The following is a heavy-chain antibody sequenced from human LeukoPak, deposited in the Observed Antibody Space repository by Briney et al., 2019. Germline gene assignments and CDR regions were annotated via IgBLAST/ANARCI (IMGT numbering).Heavy chain of an antibody. V-gene: IGHV4-39*07. CDR1: GGSISSSSYY. CDR2: IYYSGST. D-gene: IGHD3-22*01. J-gene: IGHJ4*02. CDR3: ARGDFYDSSGYCGGEALDY. Sequence: PSETLSLTCTVSGGSISSSSYYWGWIRQPPGKGLEWIGSIYYSGSTYYNPSLKSRVTISVDTSKNQFSLKLSSVTAADTAVYYCARGDFYDSSGYCGGEALDYWGQGTLVTVSS.